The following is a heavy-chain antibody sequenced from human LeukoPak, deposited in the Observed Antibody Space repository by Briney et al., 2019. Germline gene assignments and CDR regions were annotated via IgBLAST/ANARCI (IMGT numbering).Heavy chain of an antibody. D-gene: IGHD3-9*01. Sequence: ASVKVSCKASGYTFTSYGISWVRQAPGQGLEWMGWISAYNGNTNYAQKLQGRVTMTTDTSTSTAYMELRSLRSDDTAVYYCARAWGPQLRYFDWLSYWGQGTLVTVSS. CDR3: ARAWGPQLRYFDWLSY. CDR1: GYTFTSYG. CDR2: ISAYNGNT. J-gene: IGHJ4*02. V-gene: IGHV1-18*01.